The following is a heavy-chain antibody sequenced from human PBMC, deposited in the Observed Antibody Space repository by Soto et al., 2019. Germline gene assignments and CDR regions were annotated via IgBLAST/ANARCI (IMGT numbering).Heavy chain of an antibody. D-gene: IGHD3-10*01. CDR3: ARSGADYYGSNAFDI. CDR2: ISSNGGST. V-gene: IGHV3-64*01. CDR1: GFTFSSYA. J-gene: IGHJ3*02. Sequence: GGSLRLSCAASGFTFSSYAMHWVRQAPGKGLEYVSAISSNGGSTYYANSVKGRFTISRDNSKNTLHLQMGSLRAEDMAVYYCARSGADYYGSNAFDIWGQGTMVTVSS.